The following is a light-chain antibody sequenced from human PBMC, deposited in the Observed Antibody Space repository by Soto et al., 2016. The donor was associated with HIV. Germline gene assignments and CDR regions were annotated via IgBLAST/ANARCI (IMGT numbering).Light chain of an antibody. CDR2: KAS. CDR3: LQHNSYPXT. V-gene: IGKV1-5*03. J-gene: IGKJ3*01. CDR1: QRISSW. Sequence: DIQMTQSPSTLSASVGDRVTITCRASQRISSWLAWYQQKPGKAPKLLIYKASSLQSGVPSRFSGSGSGTEFTLTISSLQPDDCATYYCLQHNSYPXTFGPGTKVDIK.